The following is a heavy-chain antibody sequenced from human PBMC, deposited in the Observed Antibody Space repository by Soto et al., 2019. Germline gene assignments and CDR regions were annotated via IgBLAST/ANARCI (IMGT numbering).Heavy chain of an antibody. J-gene: IGHJ4*02. CDR3: ARGRSINTNIDY. Sequence: EVQLVESGGGLVKPGGSLRLSCAASGFTVSTYSMNWVRQAPGKGLEWVASISSSRGYICYADSVKGRFTISRDNAKNSLFLQMDSLRAEDTAVYYCARGRSINTNIDYWGQGTLVTVSS. CDR1: GFTVSTYS. CDR2: ISSSRGYI. V-gene: IGHV3-21*01. D-gene: IGHD2-2*01.